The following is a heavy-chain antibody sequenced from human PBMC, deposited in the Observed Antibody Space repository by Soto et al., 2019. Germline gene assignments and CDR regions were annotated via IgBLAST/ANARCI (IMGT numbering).Heavy chain of an antibody. CDR1: GGSISSYY. V-gene: IGHV4-59*01. CDR2: IYYSGST. CDR3: ASLYYDFWSGYYSPTEAYYGMDV. Sequence: SETLSLTCTVSGGSISSYYWSWIRQPPGKGLEWIGYIYYSGSTNYNPSLKSRVTVSVDTSKNQFSLKLSSVTAADTAVYYCASLYYDFWSGYYSPTEAYYGMDVWGQGTTVTVSS. J-gene: IGHJ6*02. D-gene: IGHD3-3*01.